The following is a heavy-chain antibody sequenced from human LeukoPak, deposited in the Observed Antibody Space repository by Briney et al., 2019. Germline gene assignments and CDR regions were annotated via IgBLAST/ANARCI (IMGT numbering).Heavy chain of an antibody. J-gene: IGHJ4*02. V-gene: IGHV1-2*02. CDR1: GYTFTGYY. D-gene: IGHD6-19*01. CDR2: INPNSGGT. CDR3: AREVTVAGAHPLNY. Sequence: GASVKVSCKASGYTFTGYYMHWVRQAPGQGLEWMGWINPNSGGTNYAQKFQGRVTMTRDTSISTAYMELSRLRSDDTAVYYCAREVTVAGAHPLNYWGQGTLVTVSS.